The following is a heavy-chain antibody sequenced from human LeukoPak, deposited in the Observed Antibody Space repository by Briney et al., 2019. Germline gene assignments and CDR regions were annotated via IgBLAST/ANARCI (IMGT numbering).Heavy chain of an antibody. CDR2: INHVGST. J-gene: IGHJ4*02. V-gene: IGHV4-34*01. CDR1: GGSFSAHY. D-gene: IGHD3-3*01. CDR3: ARAAGFTDY. Sequence: PSETLSLTCAVYGGSFSAHYWSWIRQPPGKGLEWIGEINHVGSTNYNPSLKSRVTISVDTSKNQFSLKLSSVTAADTAVYYCARAAGFTDYWGQGILVTVFS.